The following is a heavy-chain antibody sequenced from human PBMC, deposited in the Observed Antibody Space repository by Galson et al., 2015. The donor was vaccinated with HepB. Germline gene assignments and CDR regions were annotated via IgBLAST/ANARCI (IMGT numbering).Heavy chain of an antibody. Sequence: SLRLSCAASGFTFSSYGMHWVRQAPGKGLEWVAVIWYDGSNKYYADSVKGRFTISRDNSKNTLYLQMNSLRAEDTAVYYCARDGTMVRGVIINGPLDYWGQGTLVTVSS. CDR1: GFTFSSYG. V-gene: IGHV3-33*01. CDR2: IWYDGSNK. J-gene: IGHJ4*02. D-gene: IGHD3-10*01. CDR3: ARDGTMVRGVIINGPLDY.